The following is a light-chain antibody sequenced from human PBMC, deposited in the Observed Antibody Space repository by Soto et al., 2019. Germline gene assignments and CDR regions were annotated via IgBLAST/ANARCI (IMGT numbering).Light chain of an antibody. CDR1: NSDIGSYNL. Sequence: QSALSQPASVSGSPGQSVTISPTGTNSDIGSYNLVSWYHHHPGQAPKLVIYEVNKRPSVDSNRFPGSKSGNTASLTIAGLQPEDEGEYYCCSYAGGRTFVVFGGGTKLTVL. CDR2: EVN. J-gene: IGLJ3*02. CDR3: CSYAGGRTFVV. V-gene: IGLV2-23*02.